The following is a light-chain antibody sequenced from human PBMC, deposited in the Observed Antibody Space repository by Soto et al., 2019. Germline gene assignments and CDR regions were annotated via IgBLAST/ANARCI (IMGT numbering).Light chain of an antibody. V-gene: IGLV1-47*01. CDR1: SSNIGSNY. Sequence: QLVLTQPPSASGTPGQRVTISCSGSSSNIGSNYVYWYQQLPGTAPKLLIYRNNQRPSGVPDRFSGSKSGTSASLAISGLRSEDEADYYCASYTSSSTSVIFGRGTQLTVL. CDR3: ASYTSSSTSVI. J-gene: IGLJ7*01. CDR2: RNN.